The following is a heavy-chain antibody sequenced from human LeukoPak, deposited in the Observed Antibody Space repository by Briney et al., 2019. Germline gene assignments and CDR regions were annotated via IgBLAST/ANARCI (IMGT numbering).Heavy chain of an antibody. V-gene: IGHV3-7*01. CDR2: IKQDGSEK. Sequence: AGGSLRLSCAASGFTFSSYWMSWVRQAPGKGLEWVANIKQDGSEKYYVDSVKGRFTISRDNAKNSLYLQMNSLRAEDTAVHYCARSGSKNSSSWYDAFDIWGQGTMVTVSS. J-gene: IGHJ3*02. CDR3: ARSGSKNSSSWYDAFDI. CDR1: GFTFSSYW. D-gene: IGHD6-13*01.